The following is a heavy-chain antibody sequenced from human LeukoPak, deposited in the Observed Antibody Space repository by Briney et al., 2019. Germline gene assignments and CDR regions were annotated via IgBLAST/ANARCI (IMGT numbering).Heavy chain of an antibody. V-gene: IGHV3-11*01. CDR3: ARDCSSTSCYLDY. J-gene: IGHJ4*02. CDR1: GFTFSDYY. D-gene: IGHD2-2*01. CDR2: ISSSGSTI. Sequence: GGSLRLSCAASGFTFSDYYMSWIRQAPGKGLGWVSYISSSGSTIYYADSVKGRFTISRDNAKNSLYLQMNSLRAEDTAVYYCARDCSSTSCYLDYWGQGTLVTVSS.